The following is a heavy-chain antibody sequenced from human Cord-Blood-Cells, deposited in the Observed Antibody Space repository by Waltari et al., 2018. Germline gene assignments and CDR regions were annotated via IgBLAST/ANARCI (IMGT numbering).Heavy chain of an antibody. V-gene: IGHV3-53*01. CDR1: GCTVSGNY. J-gene: IGHJ3*02. CDR3: SREVDAFDI. Sequence: EVQLVEYGGGLIQLGGSLRLSCAGSGCTVSGNYLSWVRQAPGKGLEWVSVIYSGGSTYYADSVKGRFTISRDNSKNTLYLQMNSLRAEDTAVYYCSREVDAFDIWGQGTMVTVSS. CDR2: IYSGGST.